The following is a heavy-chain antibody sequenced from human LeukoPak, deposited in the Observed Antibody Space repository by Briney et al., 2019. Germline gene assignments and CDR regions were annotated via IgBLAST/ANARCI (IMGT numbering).Heavy chain of an antibody. CDR1: GFNFSSYW. CDR3: ARLLTYYYDNSGYYFEPWFDP. Sequence: PGGSLRLSCAASGFNFSSYWMHWVRQAPGKGLEWVSRINSDGSSTRYADSVKGRFTISRDNAKNTLYLQMDNLRAEDTAVYYCARLLTYYYDNSGYYFEPWFDPWGQGTLVTVSS. CDR2: INSDGSST. V-gene: IGHV3-74*01. D-gene: IGHD3-22*01. J-gene: IGHJ5*02.